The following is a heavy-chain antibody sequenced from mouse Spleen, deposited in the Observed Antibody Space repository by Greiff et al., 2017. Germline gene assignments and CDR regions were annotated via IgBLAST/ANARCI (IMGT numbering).Heavy chain of an antibody. CDR3: ARLGLRFAY. Sequence: QVQLQQSGAELARPGASVKLSCKASGYTFTDYYINWVKQRTGQGLEWIGEIYPGSGNTYYNEKFKGKATLTADKSSSTAYMQLSSLTSEDSAVYFCARLGLRFAYWGQGTLVTVSA. J-gene: IGHJ3*01. CDR1: GYTFTDYY. V-gene: IGHV1-77*01. D-gene: IGHD3-1*01. CDR2: IYPGSGNT.